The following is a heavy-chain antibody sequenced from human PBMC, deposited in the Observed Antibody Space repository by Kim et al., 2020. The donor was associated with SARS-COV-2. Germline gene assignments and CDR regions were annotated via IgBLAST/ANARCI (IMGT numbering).Heavy chain of an antibody. V-gene: IGHV4-39*01. D-gene: IGHD3-3*01. J-gene: IGHJ4*02. CDR1: GGSISSSSYY. CDR3: ARRGEWLLYVDYFDY. Sequence: SETLSLTCTVSGGSISSSSYYWGWIRQPPGKGLEWIGSIYYSGSTYYNPSLKSRVTISVDTSKNQFSLKLSSVTAADTAVYYCARRGEWLLYVDYFDYWGQGTLVTVSS. CDR2: IYYSGST.